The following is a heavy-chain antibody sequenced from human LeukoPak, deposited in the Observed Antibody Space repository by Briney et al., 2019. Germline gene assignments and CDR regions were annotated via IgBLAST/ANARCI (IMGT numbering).Heavy chain of an antibody. CDR3: AELGIAMIGGV. V-gene: IGHV3-48*04. J-gene: IGHJ6*04. Sequence: GGSLRLSCVASGFTFSNYWMSWVRQAPGKGLEWVSYISSSGSTIYYADSVKGRFTISRDNAKNSLYLQMNSLRAEDTAVYYCAELGIAMIGGVWGKGTTVTISS. CDR1: GFTFSNYW. D-gene: IGHD3-10*02. CDR2: ISSSGSTI.